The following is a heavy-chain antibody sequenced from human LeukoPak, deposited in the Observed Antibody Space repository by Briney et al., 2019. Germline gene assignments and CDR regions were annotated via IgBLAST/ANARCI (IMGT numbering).Heavy chain of an antibody. V-gene: IGHV1-2*02. CDR2: INPNSGGT. CDR3: ARDLDYVWGSYRYRFFDY. D-gene: IGHD3-16*02. Sequence: ASVKVSCKASGYTFTGYYMHWVRQAPGQGLEWMGWINPNSGGTNYAQKFQGRVTMTRDTSISTAYMELSRLRSDDTAVYYCARDLDYVWGSYRYRFFDYWGQGTLVTVSS. CDR1: GYTFTGYY. J-gene: IGHJ4*02.